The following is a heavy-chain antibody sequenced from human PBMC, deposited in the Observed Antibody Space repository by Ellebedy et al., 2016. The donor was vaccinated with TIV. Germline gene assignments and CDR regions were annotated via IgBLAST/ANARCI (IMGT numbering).Heavy chain of an antibody. Sequence: PGGSLRLSCAASGFTFSSYGMHWVRQAPGKGLEWVAVIWYDGSNKYYADSVKGRFTISRDNSKNTLYLQMNSLRAEDTAVYYCARGSQYNWNDEVDFDYWGQGTLVTVSS. D-gene: IGHD1-1*01. J-gene: IGHJ4*02. CDR2: IWYDGSNK. CDR1: GFTFSSYG. V-gene: IGHV3-33*01. CDR3: ARGSQYNWNDEVDFDY.